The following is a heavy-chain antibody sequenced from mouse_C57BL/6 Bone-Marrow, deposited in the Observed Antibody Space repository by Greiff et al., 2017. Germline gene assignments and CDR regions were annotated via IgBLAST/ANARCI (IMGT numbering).Heavy chain of an antibody. Sequence: EVQLQQSVAELVRPGASVKLSCTASGFNIKNTSMHWVKQRPEHGLEWIGRIDPANGNTKYAPKFQVKATITVDTSSNTAYLQLSSLTSEYTAIYYWARVLFPITHVVDYWGQGTTLTVSS. CDR3: ARVLFPITHVVDY. CDR2: IDPANGNT. V-gene: IGHV14-3*01. CDR1: GFNIKNTS. D-gene: IGHD1-1*01. J-gene: IGHJ2*01.